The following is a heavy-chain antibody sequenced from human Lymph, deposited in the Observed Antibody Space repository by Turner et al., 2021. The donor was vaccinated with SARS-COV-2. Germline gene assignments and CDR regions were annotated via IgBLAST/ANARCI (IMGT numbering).Heavy chain of an antibody. Sequence: QVQLVQSGAEVKKPGASVKVSCKVSGYTLPELSMHWVRQTPGKGLEWMVGFDPEDGETIYAQNFQGRVTMTEDTSTDTAYMDLSRLRSEDTAVYYCATAPAAVVTGWFDPWGQGTLVTVSS. CDR3: ATAPAAVVTGWFDP. V-gene: IGHV1-24*01. CDR1: GYTLPELS. J-gene: IGHJ5*02. CDR2: FDPEDGET. D-gene: IGHD2-15*01.